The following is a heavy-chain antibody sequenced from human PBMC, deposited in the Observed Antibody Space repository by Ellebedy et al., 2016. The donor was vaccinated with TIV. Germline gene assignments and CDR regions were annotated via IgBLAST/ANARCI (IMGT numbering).Heavy chain of an antibody. Sequence: GESLKISXAASGFTFSSYSMNWVRQAPGKGLEWVSYISSSSSTIYYADSVKGRFTISRDNAKNSLYLQMNSLRAEDTAVYYCARDDAYYDSSGYYHSWGQGTLVTVSS. CDR1: GFTFSSYS. J-gene: IGHJ5*02. CDR2: ISSSSSTI. D-gene: IGHD3-22*01. CDR3: ARDDAYYDSSGYYHS. V-gene: IGHV3-48*04.